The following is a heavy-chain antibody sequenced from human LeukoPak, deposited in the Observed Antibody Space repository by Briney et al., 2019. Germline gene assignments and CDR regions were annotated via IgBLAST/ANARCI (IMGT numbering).Heavy chain of an antibody. CDR2: FSGSGGDT. D-gene: IGHD3-9*01. V-gene: IGHV3-23*01. J-gene: IGHJ4*02. CDR1: GFTFSSYA. CDR3: ANLLRYFDWPFDY. Sequence: GGSLRLSCAASGFTFSSYAMGWVRQAPGKGLEWVSAFSGSGGDTYYADSVKGRFTISRDNSKNTLYLQMNSLRAEDTAVYYCANLLRYFDWPFDYWGQGTLVTVSS.